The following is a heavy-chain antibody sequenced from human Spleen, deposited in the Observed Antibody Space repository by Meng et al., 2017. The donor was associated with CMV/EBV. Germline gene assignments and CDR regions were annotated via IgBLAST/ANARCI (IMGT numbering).Heavy chain of an antibody. CDR2: IIPILGIA. D-gene: IGHD2-2*02. CDR1: GGTFSSYT. V-gene: IGHV1-69*02. CDR3: AKNGRGVEPAAIGGGDY. Sequence: SVKVSCKASGGTFSSYTISWVRQAPGQGLEWMGRIIPILGIANYAQKFQGRVTITADKSTSTAYMELSSLRSEDTAVYYGAKNGRGVEPAAIGGGDYWGQGTLVTVSS. J-gene: IGHJ4*02.